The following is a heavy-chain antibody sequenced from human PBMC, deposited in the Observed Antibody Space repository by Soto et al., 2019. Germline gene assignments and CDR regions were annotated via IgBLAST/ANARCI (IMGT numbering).Heavy chain of an antibody. CDR3: ARDQYYFDSSGYYDF. CDR1: GYTFVSYG. V-gene: IGHV1-18*04. J-gene: IGHJ4*02. D-gene: IGHD3-22*01. CDR2: ISPYNGNT. Sequence: GSVKVSCKTSGYTFVSYGISWVRQAPGQGLEWMGWISPYNGNTNYAEKFKDRVTLTTDTSTDTAFLDLRSLTSDDTAVYFCARDQYYFDSSGYYDFWGQGTLVTVSS.